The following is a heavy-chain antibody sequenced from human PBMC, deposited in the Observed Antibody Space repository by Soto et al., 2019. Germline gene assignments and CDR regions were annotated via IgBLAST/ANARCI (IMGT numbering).Heavy chain of an antibody. J-gene: IGHJ6*02. V-gene: IGHV3-23*01. D-gene: IGHD3-3*01. CDR1: GFTFSSYA. CDR2: ISGSGGST. Sequence: GGSLRLSCAASGFTFSSYAMSWVRQAPGKGLEWVSAISGSGGSTYYADSVKGRFTISRDNSKNTLYLQMNSLRAEDTAVYYCAKDSSYCDFWSGYAAVSYCMDVRGQGSTGAVSS. CDR3: AKDSSYCDFWSGYAAVSYCMDV.